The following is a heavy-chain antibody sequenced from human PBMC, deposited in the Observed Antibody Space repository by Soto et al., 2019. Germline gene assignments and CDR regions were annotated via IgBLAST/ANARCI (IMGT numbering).Heavy chain of an antibody. V-gene: IGHV1-18*01. Sequence: ASVKVSCKASGYTFTSYGISWVRQAPGQGLEWMGWISAYNGNTNYAQKLQGRVTMTTDTSTSTAYMELRSLRSDDTAVYYCARVNDILTGYYKGYDYWGQGTLVTVSS. D-gene: IGHD3-9*01. CDR2: ISAYNGNT. CDR3: ARVNDILTGYYKGYDY. CDR1: GYTFTSYG. J-gene: IGHJ4*02.